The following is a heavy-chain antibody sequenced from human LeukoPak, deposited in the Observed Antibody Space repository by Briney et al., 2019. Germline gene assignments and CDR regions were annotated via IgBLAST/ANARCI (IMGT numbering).Heavy chain of an antibody. CDR1: GFTFSSYA. CDR2: ISGSGGST. J-gene: IGHJ4*02. D-gene: IGHD5-12*01. CDR3: ARVGDPSGYERGGSLGY. V-gene: IGHV3-23*01. Sequence: GGSLRLSCAASGFTFSSYAMSWVRQAPGKGLEWVSAISGSGGSTYYADSVKGRFTISRDKSKNTLYLQMNSLRAEDTAVYYCARVGDPSGYERGGSLGYWGQGTLVTVSS.